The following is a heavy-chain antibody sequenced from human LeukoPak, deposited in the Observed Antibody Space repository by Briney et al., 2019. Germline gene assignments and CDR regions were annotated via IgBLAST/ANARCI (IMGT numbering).Heavy chain of an antibody. CDR2: ISSSGSTI. CDR1: GFTFSDYY. V-gene: IGHV3-11*01. D-gene: IGHD3-22*01. CDR3: ASPKGGYYDSSGYLNY. J-gene: IGHJ4*02. Sequence: GGSLRLSCAASGFTFSDYYMSWIRQAPGKGLGWVSSISSSGSTIYYADSVKGRFTISRDNAKNSLYLQMNSLRAEDTAVYYCASPKGGYYDSSGYLNYWGQGTLVTVSS.